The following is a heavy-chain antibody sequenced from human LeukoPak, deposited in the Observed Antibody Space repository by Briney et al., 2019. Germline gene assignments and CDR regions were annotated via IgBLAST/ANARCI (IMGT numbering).Heavy chain of an antibody. V-gene: IGHV1-8*01. CDR1: GYTFTSYD. Sequence: ASVKVSCKASGYTFTSYDINWVRQATGQGLEWMGWMNPNSGNTGYAQKFQGRVTMTRNTSISTAYMELSSLRSEDTAVYYCARGYCSSTSCYPEVRGKGTTVTVSS. CDR2: MNPNSGNT. J-gene: IGHJ6*04. CDR3: ARGYCSSTSCYPEV. D-gene: IGHD2-2*01.